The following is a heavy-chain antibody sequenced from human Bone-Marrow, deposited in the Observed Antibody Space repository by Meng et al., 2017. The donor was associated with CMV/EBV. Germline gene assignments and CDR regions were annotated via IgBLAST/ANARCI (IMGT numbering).Heavy chain of an antibody. Sequence: GGSLRLSCAASGFTFSSYAMSWVRQAPGKGLEWVSAISGSGGSTYYADSVKGRFTISRDNSKNTLYLQMNSLRAEDTAVYYCARDIDRRITIFDYYYYGMDVWGQGTTVTVSS. CDR1: GFTFSSYA. D-gene: IGHD3-3*01. CDR2: ISGSGGST. CDR3: ARDIDRRITIFDYYYYGMDV. V-gene: IGHV3-23*01. J-gene: IGHJ6*02.